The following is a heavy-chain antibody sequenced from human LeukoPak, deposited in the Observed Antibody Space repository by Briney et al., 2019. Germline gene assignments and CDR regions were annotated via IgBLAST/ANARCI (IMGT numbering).Heavy chain of an antibody. V-gene: IGHV5-51*01. D-gene: IGHD1-26*01. CDR2: IYPGDSDT. Sequence: GESLKISCQGSGYSFTSYWIAWVRQMPGKGLEWMGIIYPGDSDTRYSPSFQGQVTISIDKSISTAYLQWSSLKASGTAMYYCARQREYSGSQSFDFWGQGTMVTVSS. CDR3: ARQREYSGSQSFDF. J-gene: IGHJ3*01. CDR1: GYSFTSYW.